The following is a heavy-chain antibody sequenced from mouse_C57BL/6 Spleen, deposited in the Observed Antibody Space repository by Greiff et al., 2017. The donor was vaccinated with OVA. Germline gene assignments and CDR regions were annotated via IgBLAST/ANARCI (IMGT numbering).Heavy chain of an antibody. V-gene: IGHV3-6*01. Sequence: EVQLQQSGPGLVKPSQSLSLTCSVTGYSITSGYYWNLIRQFPGNKLEWMGYISYDGSNNYNPSLKNRISITRDTSKNQFFLKLNSVTTEDTATYDSGREGRGAMDYWGQGTSVTVSS. CDR1: GYSITSGYY. CDR3: GREGRGAMDY. CDR2: ISYDGSN. J-gene: IGHJ4*01.